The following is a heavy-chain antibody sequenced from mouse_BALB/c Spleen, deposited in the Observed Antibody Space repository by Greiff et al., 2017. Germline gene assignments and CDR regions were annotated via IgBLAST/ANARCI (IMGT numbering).Heavy chain of an antibody. CDR3: AREPYYYGSGNAMDY. CDR1: GFTFSSFG. J-gene: IGHJ4*01. CDR2: ISSGSSTI. V-gene: IGHV5-17*02. Sequence: EVQLVESGGGLVQPGGSRKLSCAASGFTFSSFGMHWVRQAPEKGLEWVAYISSGSSTIYYADTVKGRFTISRDNPKNTLFLQMTSLRSEDTAMYYCAREPYYYGSGNAMDYWGQGTSVTVSS. D-gene: IGHD1-1*01.